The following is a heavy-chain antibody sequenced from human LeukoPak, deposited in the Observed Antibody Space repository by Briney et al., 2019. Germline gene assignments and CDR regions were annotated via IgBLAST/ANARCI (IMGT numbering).Heavy chain of an antibody. D-gene: IGHD6-19*01. CDR2: IKQDGSEK. J-gene: IGHJ6*02. CDR3: ARTYSVAGTWHYYYGMDV. Sequence: PGGSLRLSCAASGFTFSSYLMSWVRQAPGKGLEWVANIKQDGSEKYYVDSVKGRFTISRDNAKNSLYLQMNSLRAEDTAVYYCARTYSVAGTWHYYYGMDVWGQGTTVTVSS. CDR1: GFTFSSYL. V-gene: IGHV3-7*01.